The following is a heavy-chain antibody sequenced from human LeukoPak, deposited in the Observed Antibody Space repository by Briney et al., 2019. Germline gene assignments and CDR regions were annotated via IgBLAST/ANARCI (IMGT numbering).Heavy chain of an antibody. CDR3: ARGGRYSSSSPVDY. J-gene: IGHJ4*02. D-gene: IGHD6-6*01. CDR2: IYTSGST. Sequence: PSETLSLTCTVSGGSISSYYWSWIRQPAGKGLEWIGRIYTSGSTNYNPSLKSRVTMSVDTSKNQFSLKLSSVTAADTAVYYCARGGRYSSSSPVDYWGQGTLVTVSS. CDR1: GGSISSYY. V-gene: IGHV4-4*07.